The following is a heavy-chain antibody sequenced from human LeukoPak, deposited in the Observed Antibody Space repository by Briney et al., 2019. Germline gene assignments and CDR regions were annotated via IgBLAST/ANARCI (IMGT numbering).Heavy chain of an antibody. D-gene: IGHD4-17*01. Sequence: PGGSLRLSCAASGFTVSSNYMSWVRQAPGKGLEWVSVIYSGGSTYYADSVKGRFTISRDNSKNTLYLQMNSLRAEDTAVYYCARAAPYGDYYFDYWGQGTLVTVSS. J-gene: IGHJ4*02. CDR1: GFTVSSNY. V-gene: IGHV3-66*01. CDR2: IYSGGST. CDR3: ARAAPYGDYYFDY.